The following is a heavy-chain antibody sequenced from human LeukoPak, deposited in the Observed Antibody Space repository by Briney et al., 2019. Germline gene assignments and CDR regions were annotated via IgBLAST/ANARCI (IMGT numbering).Heavy chain of an antibody. D-gene: IGHD6-19*01. CDR2: INPSGGST. Sequence: ASVKVSCKASGYIFTNYFIHWVRQAPGQGLEWMGMINPSGGSTTHAQKFQGRVTVTRDTSTSTVYMELSSLRSEDTAVYYCARYFCSSMTCPAGTLVWNYNNGMDVWGQGTTVTVSS. V-gene: IGHV1-46*01. CDR1: GYIFTNYF. J-gene: IGHJ6*02. CDR3: ARYFCSSMTCPAGTLVWNYNNGMDV.